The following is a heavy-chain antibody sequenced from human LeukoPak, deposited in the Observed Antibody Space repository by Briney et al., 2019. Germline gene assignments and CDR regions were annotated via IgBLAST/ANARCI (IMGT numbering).Heavy chain of an antibody. Sequence: PSETLSLTCTVSGGSISRSDYFWGWIRQPPGKGLEWIGSMYYSGSTYYNPSLKSRVTISVDTSKNQFSLKLSSVTAADTAVYYCARRRYSSGRPFDYWGQGTLVTVSS. V-gene: IGHV4-39*01. D-gene: IGHD6-19*01. J-gene: IGHJ4*02. CDR3: ARRRYSSGRPFDY. CDR1: GGSISRSDYF. CDR2: MYYSGST.